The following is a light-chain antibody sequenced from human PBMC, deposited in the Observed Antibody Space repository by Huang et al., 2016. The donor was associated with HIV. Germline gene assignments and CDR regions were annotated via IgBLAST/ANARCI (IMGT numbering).Light chain of an antibody. CDR3: HQYYHTPQT. V-gene: IGKV4-1*01. J-gene: IGKJ1*01. CDR2: WAA. CDR1: QSVLATSSNRNY. Sequence: DIVVTQSPDSLALSLGGIVAINCSASQSVLATSSNRNYLNWCQLKPGQPPRVLIYWAATRESGVPDRFRGSGSGTHFTLTIAILHAEDVGIYYFHQYYHTPQTFSQETKVEVK.